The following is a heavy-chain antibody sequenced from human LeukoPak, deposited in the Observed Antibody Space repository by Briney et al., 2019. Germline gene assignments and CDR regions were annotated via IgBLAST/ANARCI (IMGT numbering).Heavy chain of an antibody. CDR1: GYTFTGYY. CDR3: ARGYSSSWLGGY. J-gene: IGHJ4*02. Sequence: GASVKVSCKASGYTFTGYYMHWVRQAPGQGLEWMGRINPNRGGTNYAQKFQGRVTMTRDTSISTAYMELSRLRSDDTAVYYCARGYSSSWLGGYWGQGTLVTVSS. CDR2: INPNRGGT. D-gene: IGHD6-13*01. V-gene: IGHV1-2*06.